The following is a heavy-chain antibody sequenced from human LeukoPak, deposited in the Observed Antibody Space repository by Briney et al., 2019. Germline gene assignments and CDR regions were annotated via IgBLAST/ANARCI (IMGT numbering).Heavy chain of an antibody. Sequence: SGTPSLTCAVSGGSISSSNWWSWVRQPPGKGLEWIGEIYHSGSTNYNPSLKSRVTISVDKSKNQFSLKLSSVTAADTAVYYCARDGRYYDSSGYIRGFDYWGQGTLVTVSS. J-gene: IGHJ4*02. CDR2: IYHSGST. CDR1: GGSISSSNW. V-gene: IGHV4-4*02. D-gene: IGHD3-22*01. CDR3: ARDGRYYDSSGYIRGFDY.